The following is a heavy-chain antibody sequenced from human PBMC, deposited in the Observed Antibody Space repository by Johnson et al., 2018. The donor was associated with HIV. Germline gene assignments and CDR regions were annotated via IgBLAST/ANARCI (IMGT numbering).Heavy chain of an antibody. CDR2: IWHDGRDV. CDR3: AKGLAAFFAFDI. V-gene: IGHV3-33*03. CDR1: GFTFSSYG. Sequence: VQLVESGGGVVQPGTSLRLSCAASGFTFSSYGIHWVRQAPGKGLEWVAFIWHDGRDVYYADSVKGRFTVSRDNSKNAVYLQMNSLRAEDTAVYYCAKGLAAFFAFDIWGQGTMVTVSS. J-gene: IGHJ3*02. D-gene: IGHD3-3*01.